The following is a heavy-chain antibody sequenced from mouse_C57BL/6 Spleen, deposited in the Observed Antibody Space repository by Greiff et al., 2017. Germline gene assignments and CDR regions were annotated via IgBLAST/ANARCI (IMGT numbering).Heavy chain of an antibody. V-gene: IGHV2-5*01. CDR1: GFSLTSYG. Sequence: VQLQQSGPGLVQPSQSLSITCTVSGFSLTSYGVHWVRQSPGKGLEWLGVIWRGGSTDYNAAFMSRLSITKDNSKSQVFFKMNSLQADDTAIYYCAKNGGNYEENAMDYWGQGTSVTVSS. D-gene: IGHD2-1*01. J-gene: IGHJ4*01. CDR2: IWRGGST. CDR3: AKNGGNYEENAMDY.